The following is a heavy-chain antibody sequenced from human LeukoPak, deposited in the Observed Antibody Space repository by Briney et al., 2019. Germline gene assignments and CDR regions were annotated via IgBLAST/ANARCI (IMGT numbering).Heavy chain of an antibody. Sequence: GGSLRLSCAASGFTFNNYAMSWVRQAPGKGLEWVSTISGSGGSTYYADSVKGRFTISRDKSKNTLYLQLNSLRVEDTAVYYCAKDGYSGYDVFDCWGQGTLVTVSS. CDR1: GFTFNNYA. CDR3: AKDGYSGYDVFDC. D-gene: IGHD5-12*01. CDR2: ISGSGGST. J-gene: IGHJ4*02. V-gene: IGHV3-23*01.